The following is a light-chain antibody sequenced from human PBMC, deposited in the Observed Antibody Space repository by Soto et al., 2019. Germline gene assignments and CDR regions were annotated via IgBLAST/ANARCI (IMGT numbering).Light chain of an antibody. J-gene: IGKJ2*01. CDR1: QSVSSNY. CDR3: QQYGSSPRT. CDR2: DAS. Sequence: EIVLTQSPGTLYLSPGERATLSCRASQSVSSNYLAWYQQKPGQAPRLLIYDASSRATGVPDRFSGSGSGTDFTLAISRLEPEDVAVNYCQQYGSSPRTFGQGTKLEIK. V-gene: IGKV3-20*01.